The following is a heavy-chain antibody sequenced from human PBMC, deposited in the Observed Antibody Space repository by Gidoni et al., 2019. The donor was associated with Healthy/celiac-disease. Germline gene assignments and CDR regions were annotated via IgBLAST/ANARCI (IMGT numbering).Heavy chain of an antibody. CDR1: GFTLSSYW. Sequence: EVQLVEPGGGLVQPGGSLRLSCAASGFTLSSYWMSWVRQAPGKGLEWVANIKQDGSEKYYVDSVKGRFTISRDNAKNSLYLQMNSLRAEDTSVYYCARDRFRVTMVRGATGGIDYWGQGTLVTVSS. CDR2: IKQDGSEK. D-gene: IGHD3-10*01. V-gene: IGHV3-7*01. CDR3: ARDRFRVTMVRGATGGIDY. J-gene: IGHJ4*02.